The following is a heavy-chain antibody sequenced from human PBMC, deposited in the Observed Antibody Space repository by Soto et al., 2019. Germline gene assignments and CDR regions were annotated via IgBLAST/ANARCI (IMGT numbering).Heavy chain of an antibody. CDR1: GFTFSSYA. D-gene: IGHD1-26*01. J-gene: IGHJ4*02. CDR3: ARDLFVGATSY. CDR2: ISYDGSNK. Sequence: QVRLVESGGGVVQPGRSLRLSCAASGFTFSSYAMHWVRQAPGKGLEWVAVISYDGSNKYYADSVKGRFTISRDNSKNTLYLQMNSLRAEDTAVYYCARDLFVGATSYWGQGTLVTVSS. V-gene: IGHV3-30-3*01.